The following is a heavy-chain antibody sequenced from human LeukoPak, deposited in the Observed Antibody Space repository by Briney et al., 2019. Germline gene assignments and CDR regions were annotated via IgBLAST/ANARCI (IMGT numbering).Heavy chain of an antibody. CDR3: ARDLVLGCSSTSCSAYYYYGMDV. CDR2: MYLSGTT. V-gene: IGHV4-4*02. CDR1: GDSINSLDL. D-gene: IGHD2-2*01. J-gene: IGHJ6*02. Sequence: SGTLSLTCTVSGDSINSLDLWSWVRQPPGKGLEWIGEMYLSGTTHSNPSVKSRVTISVDTSKNQFSLKLSSVTAAGTAVYYCARDLVLGCSSTSCSAYYYYGMDVWGQGTTVTVSS.